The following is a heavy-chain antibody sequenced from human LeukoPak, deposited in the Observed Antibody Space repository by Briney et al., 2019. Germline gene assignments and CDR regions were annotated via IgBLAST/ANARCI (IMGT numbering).Heavy chain of an antibody. D-gene: IGHD7-27*01. CDR2: LYSDGRSL. CDR3: ARDYVWGSSESDY. V-gene: IGHV3-74*03. CDR1: GFNFTGYW. J-gene: IGHJ4*02. Sequence: GGSLRLSCAGSGFNFTGYWMHWVRQAPGKGLEWISRLYSDGRSLTYADSVMGRFTISRDNAKNSLYLHMNSLRVEDTAIYYCARDYVWGSSESDYWGQGTLVTVSS.